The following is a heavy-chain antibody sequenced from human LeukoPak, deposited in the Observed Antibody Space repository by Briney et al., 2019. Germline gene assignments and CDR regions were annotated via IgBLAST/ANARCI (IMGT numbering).Heavy chain of an antibody. Sequence: PGGSLRLSCAASGFILSSYAMSWVRQAPGKGLEWVSAISGSGDSTDYADSVKGRFTISRDNSKSTLYLQMNSLRAEDAAVYYCAKLSVNLFYYDSGGYYLAYWGQGTLVTVSS. CDR1: GFILSSYA. CDR3: AKLSVNLFYYDSGGYYLAY. CDR2: ISGSGDST. D-gene: IGHD3-22*01. V-gene: IGHV3-23*01. J-gene: IGHJ4*02.